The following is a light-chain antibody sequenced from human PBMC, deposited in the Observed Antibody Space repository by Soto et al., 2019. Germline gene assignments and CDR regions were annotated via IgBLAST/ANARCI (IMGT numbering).Light chain of an antibody. CDR1: QGIRND. CDR3: LQDYNYPYS. CDR2: AAS. Sequence: AVQMTQSPSSLSASVGDRVTITCRASQGIRNDLAWYQQKPGKAPKLLIYAASSLQSGVPSRFSGSGSGTDFALTIGRLQPEDFATYFCLQDYNYPYSFGQGTKLEIK. J-gene: IGKJ2*01. V-gene: IGKV1-6*01.